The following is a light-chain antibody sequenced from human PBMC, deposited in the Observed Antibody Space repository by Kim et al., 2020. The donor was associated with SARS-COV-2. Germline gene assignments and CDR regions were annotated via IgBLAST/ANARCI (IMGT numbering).Light chain of an antibody. CDR1: QNFTSK. CDR3: QQYYSWPLT. J-gene: IGKJ4*01. V-gene: IGKV3-15*01. CDR2: DTS. Sequence: GSPGERATLTCRASQNFTSKLAWFQQKPGRDPRLLIYDTSTRATGIPARFSGSGSGTEFTLTISSLQSEDFAVYYCQQYYSWPLTFGGGTKVDIK.